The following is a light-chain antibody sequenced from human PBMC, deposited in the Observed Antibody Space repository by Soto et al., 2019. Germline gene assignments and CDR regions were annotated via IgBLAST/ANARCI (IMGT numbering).Light chain of an antibody. Sequence: QSALTQPASVSGSPGQSITISCTGTSSDVGTNKYVSWYQQHPDKAPQLIIYEVFNRPSGVSNRFSVSKSGNTASLTISGLQAEDEAAYYCSSYTPTTWVFGGGTKLTVL. CDR2: EVF. CDR1: SSDVGTNKY. CDR3: SSYTPTTWV. V-gene: IGLV2-14*01. J-gene: IGLJ3*02.